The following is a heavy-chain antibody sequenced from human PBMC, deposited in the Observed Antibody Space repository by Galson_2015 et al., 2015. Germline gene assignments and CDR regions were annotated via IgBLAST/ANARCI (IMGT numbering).Heavy chain of an antibody. V-gene: IGHV4-4*02. J-gene: IGHJ6*03. CDR3: ARVAYYDILTGTMMYYYYYYMDV. Sequence: ETLSLTCAVSGGSISSSNWWSWVRQPPGKGLEWIGEIYHSGSTDYNPSLKSRVTISVDKSKNQFSLKLSSVTAADTAVYYCARVAYYDILTGTMMYYYYYYMDVWGKGTTVTVSS. CDR1: GGSISSSNW. CDR2: IYHSGST. D-gene: IGHD3-9*01.